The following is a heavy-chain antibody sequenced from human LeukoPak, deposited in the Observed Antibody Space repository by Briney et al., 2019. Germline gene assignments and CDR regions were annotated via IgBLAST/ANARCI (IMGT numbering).Heavy chain of an antibody. J-gene: IGHJ4*02. CDR1: GFTFSSYW. V-gene: IGHV3-7*05. CDR3: ARETTLYGSGSYRMSHSDY. D-gene: IGHD3-10*01. CDR2: IKQDGSEK. Sequence: PGGSLRLTCAASGFTFSSYWMSWVRQAPGKGLEWVANIKQDGSEKYYVDSVKGRFTISRDNAKNSLYLQMNSLRAEDTAVYYCARETTLYGSGSYRMSHSDYWGQGTLVTVSS.